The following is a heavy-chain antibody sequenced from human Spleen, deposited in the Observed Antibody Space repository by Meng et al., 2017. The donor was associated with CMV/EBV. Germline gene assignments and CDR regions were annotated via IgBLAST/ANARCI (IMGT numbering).Heavy chain of an antibody. Sequence: ASVKVSCKASGYTFTGYYIHWIRQAPGQGLEWLGWMNPNGGGTYSAQKFQGRVSMTRDTSINTAYMELSRLRFDDTAVYYCARDLDMVTTVRYYFYGTDVWGQGTTVTVSS. CDR2: MNPNGGGT. V-gene: IGHV1-2*02. CDR1: GYTFTGYY. CDR3: ARDLDMVTTVRYYFYGTDV. D-gene: IGHD5-18*01. J-gene: IGHJ6*02.